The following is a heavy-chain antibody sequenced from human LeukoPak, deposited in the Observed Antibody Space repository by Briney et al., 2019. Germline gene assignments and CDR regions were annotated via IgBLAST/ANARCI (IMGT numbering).Heavy chain of an antibody. V-gene: IGHV1-69*04. J-gene: IGHJ4*02. Sequence: ASVKVSCKASGGTLSSYAISWVRQAPGQGLEWMGRIIPILGIANYAQKFQGRVTITADKSTSTAYMELSSLRSEDTAVYYCAGTNYYDSSGYYSDYWGQGTLVTVSS. CDR3: AGTNYYDSSGYYSDY. CDR2: IIPILGIA. CDR1: GGTLSSYA. D-gene: IGHD3-22*01.